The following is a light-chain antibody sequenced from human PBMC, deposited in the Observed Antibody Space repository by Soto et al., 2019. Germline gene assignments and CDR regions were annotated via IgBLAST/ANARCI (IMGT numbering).Light chain of an antibody. CDR2: RVS. CDR3: MQATQFRPYT. CDR1: ESLLHSDGNTY. V-gene: IGKV2-24*01. Sequence: DIVMTQTPLSSPVTLGQPASISCRSSESLLHSDGNTYLNWLQQRPGQPPRLLIYRVSNRFSGXPXRYXGSGAGTDLTLKISRVEAEDVGVYYCMQATQFRPYTFGQGPKLEIK. J-gene: IGKJ2*01.